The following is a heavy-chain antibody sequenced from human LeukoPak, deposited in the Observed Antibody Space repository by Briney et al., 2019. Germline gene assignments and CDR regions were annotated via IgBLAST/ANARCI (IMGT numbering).Heavy chain of an antibody. Sequence: PSETLSLTCTVSGGSISSYYWSWIRQPPGKGLEWIGYIYYSGSTNYNPSLKSRVTISVDTSKNQFSLKLSSVTAADTAVYYCARGRVYIVVVPAAMSRYFDYWGQGTLVTVSS. CDR2: IYYSGST. CDR1: GGSISSYY. J-gene: IGHJ4*02. V-gene: IGHV4-59*12. CDR3: ARGRVYIVVVPAAMSRYFDY. D-gene: IGHD2-2*01.